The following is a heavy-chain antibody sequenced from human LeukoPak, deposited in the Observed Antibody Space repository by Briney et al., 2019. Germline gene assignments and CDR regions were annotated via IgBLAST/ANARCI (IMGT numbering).Heavy chain of an antibody. CDR2: ISYDGSNK. Sequence: PGGSLRLSCAASGFTFSSYAMHWVRQAPGKGLEWVAVISYDGSNKYYADSVKGRFTISRDNSKNTLYLQMNSLRAEDTAVYYCAKEVAGSGSYWGQGTLVTVSS. J-gene: IGHJ4*02. CDR1: GFTFSSYA. CDR3: AKEVAGSGSY. V-gene: IGHV3-30-3*01. D-gene: IGHD6-19*01.